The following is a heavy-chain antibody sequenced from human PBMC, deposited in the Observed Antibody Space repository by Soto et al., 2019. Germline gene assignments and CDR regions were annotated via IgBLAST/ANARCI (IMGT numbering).Heavy chain of an antibody. CDR1: GFTFSSYA. D-gene: IGHD6-19*01. J-gene: IGHJ4*02. CDR2: ISGSGGST. Sequence: GGSLRLSCAASGFTFSSYAMSWVRQAPGKGLEWVSAISGSGGSTYYADSVKGRFTISRDNSKNTLYLQMNSLRAEDTAVYYCANHNSSGWYSLYYFDYWGQGTLVTVSS. V-gene: IGHV3-23*01. CDR3: ANHNSSGWYSLYYFDY.